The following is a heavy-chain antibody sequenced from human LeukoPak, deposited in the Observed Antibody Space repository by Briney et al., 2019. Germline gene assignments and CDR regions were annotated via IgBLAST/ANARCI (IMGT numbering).Heavy chain of an antibody. J-gene: IGHJ5*02. Sequence: SETLSLTCTVSGGSISSSSYYWGWIRQPPGKGLEWIGSIYYSGSTYYNPSLKSRVTISVDTSKNQFSLKLSSVTAADTAVYYCARHGSSSSGWFDPWGQGTLVTVSP. CDR2: IYYSGST. CDR3: ARHGSSSSGWFDP. D-gene: IGHD6-6*01. CDR1: GGSISSSSYY. V-gene: IGHV4-39*01.